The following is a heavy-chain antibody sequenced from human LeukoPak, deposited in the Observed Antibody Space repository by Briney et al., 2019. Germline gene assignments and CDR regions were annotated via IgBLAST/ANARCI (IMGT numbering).Heavy chain of an antibody. J-gene: IGHJ4*02. Sequence: GGSLRLSCAASGFTFSSYGMHWVRQAPGKGLEWVAVIWYDGSNKYYADSVKGRFTISRDNSKNTLYLQMNSLRAEDTAVYYCARDRLYSGWPFDYWGQGTLVTVSS. CDR3: ARDRLYSGWPFDY. CDR2: IWYDGSNK. D-gene: IGHD6-19*01. V-gene: IGHV3-33*01. CDR1: GFTFSSYG.